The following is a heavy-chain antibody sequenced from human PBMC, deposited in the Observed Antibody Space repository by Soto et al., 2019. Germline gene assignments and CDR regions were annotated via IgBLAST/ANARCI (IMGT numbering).Heavy chain of an antibody. CDR3: ARERGILAAVYGMDV. CDR1: GFTFSSYA. J-gene: IGHJ6*02. CDR2: ISYDGSNK. V-gene: IGHV3-30-3*01. D-gene: IGHD1-26*01. Sequence: PGGSLRLSCAASGFTFSSYAMHWVRQAPGKGLEWVAVISYDGSNKYYADSVKGRFTISRDNSKNTLYLQMNSLRAEDTAVYYCARERGILAAVYGMDVGGPGATLTVSS.